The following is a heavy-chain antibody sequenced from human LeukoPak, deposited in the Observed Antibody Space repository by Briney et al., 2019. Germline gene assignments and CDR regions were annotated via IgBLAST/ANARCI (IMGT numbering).Heavy chain of an antibody. D-gene: IGHD2-21*02. V-gene: IGHV4-59*01. CDR1: GGSISSYY. CDR3: ARVGVVTAIYNSDAYYYGMDV. Sequence: SETLSLTCTVSGGSISSYYWSWIRQPPGKGLEWIGYIYYSGSTNYNPSLKSRVTISVDTSKNQFSLKLSSVTAADTAVYYCARVGVVTAIYNSDAYYYGMDVWGQGTTVTVSS. J-gene: IGHJ6*02. CDR2: IYYSGST.